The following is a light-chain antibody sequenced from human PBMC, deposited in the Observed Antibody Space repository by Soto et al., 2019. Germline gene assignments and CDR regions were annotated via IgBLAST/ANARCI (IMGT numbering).Light chain of an antibody. CDR3: SSSAASNNFYFV. CDR1: SSDVGGYNY. V-gene: IGLV2-8*01. Sequence: QSALTQPPSASGSPGQSVTISCTGTSSDVGGYNYVSWYQQYPGRAPKLMIYEVTKRPSGVPDRFSGSKSGNTASLTVSGLQAEDEADYYCSSSAASNNFYFVFGGGTQLTV. CDR2: EVT. J-gene: IGLJ2*01.